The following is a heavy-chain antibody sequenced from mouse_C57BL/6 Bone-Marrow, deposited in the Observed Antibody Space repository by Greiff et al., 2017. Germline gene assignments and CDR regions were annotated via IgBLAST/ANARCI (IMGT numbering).Heavy chain of an antibody. V-gene: IGHV1-4*01. J-gene: IGHJ4*01. Sequence: QVHVKQSGAELEKHGASVKMSCKAEGENGMREGRNGAKQRPGQGLEWIGYINPSTGYTEYNQKFKDKATLTADKSSSTAYMQLSSLTSEDSAVYYCAITTVVAAMDYWGQGTSVTVSS. CDR2: INPSTGYT. CDR1: GENGMREG. D-gene: IGHD1-1*01. CDR3: AITTVVAAMDY.